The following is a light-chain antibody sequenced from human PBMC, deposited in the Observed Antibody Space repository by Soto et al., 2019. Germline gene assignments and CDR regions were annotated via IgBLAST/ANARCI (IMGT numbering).Light chain of an antibody. V-gene: IGKV2-24*01. CDR1: QSLVHKDGNTY. CDR3: MQATRSSWT. J-gene: IGKJ1*01. CDR2: KVS. Sequence: DIVMTQTPLSSPVTLGQAASISCRSSQSLVHKDGNTYLSWFQQRPSQPPRLLIDKVSDRFSGVPDRYSGSGAGTDFTLTISRVEAEDVGVYYCMQATRSSWTFGQGTKVEI.